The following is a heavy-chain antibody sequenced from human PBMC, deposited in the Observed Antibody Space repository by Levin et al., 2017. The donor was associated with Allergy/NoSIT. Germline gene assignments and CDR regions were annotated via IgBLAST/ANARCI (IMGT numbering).Heavy chain of an antibody. CDR2: IKGDGSEK. Sequence: GGSLRLSCAASEFTFTSYWMSWVRQAPGKGLEWVANIKGDGSEKYYVDSVKGRFIVSRDNAKNSLYLQMNSLRAEDTAVYYCARDRWLDYWGQGTLVTVSS. CDR3: ARDRWLDY. V-gene: IGHV3-7*04. CDR1: EFTFTSYW. J-gene: IGHJ4*02. D-gene: IGHD6-19*01.